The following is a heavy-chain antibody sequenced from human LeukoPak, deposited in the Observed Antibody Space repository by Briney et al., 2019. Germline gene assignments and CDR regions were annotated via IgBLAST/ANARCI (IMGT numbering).Heavy chain of an antibody. CDR1: GYTFTGYY. CDR2: INSNSGGT. CDR3: ARETPKEYYYDSSGHPRFDY. Sequence: GASVKVSCKASGYTFTGYYMHWVRQAPGQGLEWMGWINSNSGGTNYAQKFQGRVTMTRDTSISTAYMELSRLRSDDTAVYYCARETPKEYYYDSSGHPRFDYWGQGTLVTVSS. V-gene: IGHV1-2*02. D-gene: IGHD3-22*01. J-gene: IGHJ4*02.